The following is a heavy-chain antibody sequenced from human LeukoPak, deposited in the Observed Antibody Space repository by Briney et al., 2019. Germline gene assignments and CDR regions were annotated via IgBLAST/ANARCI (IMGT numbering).Heavy chain of an antibody. CDR2: IISKADGGTT. J-gene: IGHJ4*02. CDR3: SLIGIWLGDLQGFHH. Sequence: GGSLRLSCEGSGFSFRAAWMSWVRQAPGKGLEWVGRIISKADGGTTDYAAPVKDRFSISRDDSKNTLYLQMNSLETEDTAVYHCSLIGIWLGDLQGFHHWGQGTLVTVSS. V-gene: IGHV3-15*01. CDR1: GFSFRAAW. D-gene: IGHD3-10*01.